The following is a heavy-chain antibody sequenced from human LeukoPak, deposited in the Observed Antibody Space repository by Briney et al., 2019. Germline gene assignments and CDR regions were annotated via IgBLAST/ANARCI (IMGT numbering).Heavy chain of an antibody. Sequence: SETLSLTCTVSGGSISSGSYYWSWIRQPAGKGLEWIGRIYTSGSTNYNPSLKSRVTISVDTSKNQFSLKLGSVTAADTAVYYCAREGRSNPFDYWGQGTLVTVSS. V-gene: IGHV4-61*02. CDR2: IYTSGST. CDR1: GGSISSGSYY. D-gene: IGHD4-11*01. J-gene: IGHJ4*02. CDR3: AREGRSNPFDY.